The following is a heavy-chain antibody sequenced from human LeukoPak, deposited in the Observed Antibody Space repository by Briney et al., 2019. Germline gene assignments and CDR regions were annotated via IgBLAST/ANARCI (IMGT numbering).Heavy chain of an antibody. D-gene: IGHD2-2*01. J-gene: IGHJ3*02. CDR1: GDSVSSNSAA. V-gene: IGHV6-1*01. CDR2: TYYRSKWYN. CDR3: ARVPEARDDDAFDI. Sequence: SQTLSLTCAISGDSVSSNSAAWNWITQSPSRGLEWLGRTYYRSKWYNDYAVSVKSRITINPDTSKNQFSLQLNSVTPEDTAVYYCARVPEARDDDAFDIWGQGTMVTVSS.